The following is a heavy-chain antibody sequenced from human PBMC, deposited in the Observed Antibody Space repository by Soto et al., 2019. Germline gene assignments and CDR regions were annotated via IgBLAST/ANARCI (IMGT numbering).Heavy chain of an antibody. J-gene: IGHJ4*02. CDR2: ISAYNGDT. D-gene: IGHD6-19*01. CDR1: GYTFTSYG. Sequence: QVQLVQSGAEVKKPGASVKVSCKASGYTFTSYGISWVRQAPGQGLEWMGWISAYNGDTNYAQKIQGRVHMTPDTSTSTAYMEVRSLRSDDTAVYYCARDLRYSSGWLRDYWGQGTLVTVSS. V-gene: IGHV1-18*01. CDR3: ARDLRYSSGWLRDY.